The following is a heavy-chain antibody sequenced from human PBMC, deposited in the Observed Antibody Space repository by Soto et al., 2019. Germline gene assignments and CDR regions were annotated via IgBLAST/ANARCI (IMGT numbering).Heavy chain of an antibody. CDR3: VTVNLVGAAYYFDY. CDR2: VYYSGTA. D-gene: IGHD1-26*01. J-gene: IGHJ4*02. V-gene: IGHV4-30-4*01. Sequence: SETLSLTCTVSGGSIRNGDYYWGWIRQPPGKGLEWIGYVYYSGTAYSHPSLNSRVSISVDTSENQFSLRLTSVTAADTAVYYCVTVNLVGAAYYFDYWGPGTLVTVSS. CDR1: GGSIRNGDYY.